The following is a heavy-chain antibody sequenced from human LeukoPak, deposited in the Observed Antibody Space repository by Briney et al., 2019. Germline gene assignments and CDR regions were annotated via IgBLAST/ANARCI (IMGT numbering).Heavy chain of an antibody. CDR2: IYYSGST. J-gene: IGHJ4*02. CDR3: ARGGRVQLWFRGSYFDY. V-gene: IGHV4-59*01. D-gene: IGHD5-18*01. Sequence: PSETLSLTCTVSGGSISSYYWSWIRQPPGKGLEWIGYIYYSGSTNYNPSLKSRVTISVDTSKNQFSLKLSSATAADTAVYYCARGGRVQLWFRGSYFDYWGQGTLVTVSS. CDR1: GGSISSYY.